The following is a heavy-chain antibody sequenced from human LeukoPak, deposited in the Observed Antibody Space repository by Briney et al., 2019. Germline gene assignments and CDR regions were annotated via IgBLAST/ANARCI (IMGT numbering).Heavy chain of an antibody. Sequence: GGSLRLSCAASGFTLSSCAMSWVRQAPGKGLEWVSAISGSGGSTYYADSVKGRFTISRDNSKNTLYLQMNSLRAEDTAVYYRAKASHGLPGDYWGQGTLVTVSS. V-gene: IGHV3-23*01. CDR1: GFTLSSCA. CDR2: ISGSGGST. CDR3: AKASHGLPGDY. J-gene: IGHJ4*02. D-gene: IGHD3/OR15-3a*01.